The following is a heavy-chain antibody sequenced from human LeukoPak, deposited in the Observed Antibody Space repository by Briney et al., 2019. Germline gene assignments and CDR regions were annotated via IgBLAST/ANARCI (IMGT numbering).Heavy chain of an antibody. Sequence: PETLSLTCTVSGGSLSSSNYYRGWLRPPPGTGLEWIGSIYYTGSTYYNPSLRSRVTISVDTSKNQFSLKLSSVTAADTAVYYCARHEGLADPPDYWGQGTLVTVSS. V-gene: IGHV4-39*01. CDR1: GGSLSSSNYY. J-gene: IGHJ4*02. D-gene: IGHD6-13*01. CDR2: IYYTGST. CDR3: ARHEGLADPPDY.